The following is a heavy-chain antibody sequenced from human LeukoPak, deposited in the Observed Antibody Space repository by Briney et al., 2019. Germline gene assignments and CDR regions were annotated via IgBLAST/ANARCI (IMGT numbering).Heavy chain of an antibody. CDR3: ARDLYSSSAGGTFDH. CDR2: ISAYNGNT. V-gene: IGHV1-18*04. J-gene: IGHJ4*02. D-gene: IGHD6-6*01. CDR1: GYTFTSYY. Sequence: GASVKVSCKASGYTFTSYYMHWVRQAPGQGLEWMGWISAYNGNTDYAQKVQGRVTMTTDTSTSTAYMELRSLRSDDTAVYYCARDLYSSSAGGTFDHWGQGTLVTVSS.